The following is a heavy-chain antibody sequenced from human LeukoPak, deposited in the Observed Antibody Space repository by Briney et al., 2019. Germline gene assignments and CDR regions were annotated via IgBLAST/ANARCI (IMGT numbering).Heavy chain of an antibody. Sequence: SETLSLTCTVSGGSISSYYWSWIRQPPGKGLEWIGYIYYSGSTNYNPSLKSRVTISVDTSKNQFSLKLSPVTAADTAVHYCARYRRITMVRGVIGYFDYWGQGTLVTVSS. CDR3: ARYRRITMVRGVIGYFDY. CDR2: IYYSGST. CDR1: GGSISSYY. J-gene: IGHJ4*02. V-gene: IGHV4-59*01. D-gene: IGHD3-10*01.